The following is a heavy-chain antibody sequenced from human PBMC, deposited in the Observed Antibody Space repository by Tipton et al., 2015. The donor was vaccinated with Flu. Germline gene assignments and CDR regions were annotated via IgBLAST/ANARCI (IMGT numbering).Heavy chain of an antibody. CDR3: ARDGPEWNYFAYMDV. Sequence: SLRLSCASSGFTFSIHGIHWVRQAPGKGLEWVGFIWYDGSKKYYGDSVKGRFTISRDDSKNTVHLQMNSLRAEDTAVYYCARDGPEWNYFAYMDVWGKGTTVTVSS. V-gene: IGHV3-33*01. J-gene: IGHJ6*03. D-gene: IGHD3-3*01. CDR2: IWYDGSKK. CDR1: GFTFSIHG.